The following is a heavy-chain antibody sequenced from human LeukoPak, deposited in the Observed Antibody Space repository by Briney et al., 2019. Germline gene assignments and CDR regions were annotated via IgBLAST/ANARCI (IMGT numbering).Heavy chain of an antibody. CDR3: ARGAAAGTHLDY. CDR1: GFTFSSYS. D-gene: IGHD6-13*01. V-gene: IGHV3-21*01. Sequence: GGSLRLSCAASGFTFSSYSMNWVRQAPGKGLEWVSSISSSSSYIYYADSVKGRFTISRDNAKNSLYLQMNSLRAEDTAVYYCARGAAAGTHLDYWGQGTPVTVSS. J-gene: IGHJ4*02. CDR2: ISSSSSYI.